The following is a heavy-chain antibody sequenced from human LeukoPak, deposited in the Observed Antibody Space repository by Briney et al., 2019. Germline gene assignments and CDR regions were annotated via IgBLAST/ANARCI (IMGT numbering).Heavy chain of an antibody. J-gene: IGHJ4*02. CDR1: GFISSTYS. D-gene: IGHD6-13*01. CDR3: ARIAAAGTVGYYFDY. V-gene: IGHV3-48*04. CDR2: ISGSGSTI. Sequence: GGSLRLSCAGSGFISSTYSMNWIRQAPGKGLEWVAHISGSGSTIYYADSVKGRFTISRDNAENSLYLQMNSLRAEDTAVYYCARIAAAGTVGYYFDYWGQGTLVTVSS.